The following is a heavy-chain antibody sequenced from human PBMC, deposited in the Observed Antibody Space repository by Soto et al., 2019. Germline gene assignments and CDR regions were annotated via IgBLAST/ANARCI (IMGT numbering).Heavy chain of an antibody. D-gene: IGHD5-18*01. CDR1: FGSTGNFY. CDR3: ARGAHCVSAACFGYPSNWFDS. V-gene: IGHV4-59*01. J-gene: IGHJ5*01. CDR2: IHYTGST. Sequence: SETLSLTCTVSFGSTGNFYWIWIRQAPGKGLEWIGHIHYTGSTNYNPSLKSRLSISLDKTKDQFSLRLRSVTAADSAVYYCARGAHCVSAACFGYPSNWFDSWGQGTQVTVSS.